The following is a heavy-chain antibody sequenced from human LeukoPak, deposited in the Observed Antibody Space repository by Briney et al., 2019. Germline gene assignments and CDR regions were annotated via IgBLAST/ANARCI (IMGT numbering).Heavy chain of an antibody. CDR3: ARVMAVAGPDPIDY. CDR2: IYHSGST. Sequence: PGGSLRLSCAASGFTFSNYWLSWVRQAPGKGLEWIGEIYHSGSTNYNPSLKSRVTISVDKSKNQFSLKLSSVTAADTAVYYCARVMAVAGPDPIDYWGQGTLVTVSS. V-gene: IGHV4-4*02. CDR1: GFTFSNYW. D-gene: IGHD6-19*01. J-gene: IGHJ4*02.